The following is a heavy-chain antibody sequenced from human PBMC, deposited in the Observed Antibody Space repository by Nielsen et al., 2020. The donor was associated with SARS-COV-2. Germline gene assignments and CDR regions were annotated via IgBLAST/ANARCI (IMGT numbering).Heavy chain of an antibody. CDR2: IDPSDSCT. CDR1: GYSFTSYW. V-gene: IGHV5-10-1*01. CDR3: ARVSSGWDYYYYYGMDV. Sequence: GGSLRLSCKGSGYSFTSYWISWVRQMPGKGLEWMGRIDPSDSCTNYSPSFQGHVTISADKSISTAYLQWSSLKASDTAMYYCARVSSGWDYYYYYGMDVWGQGTTVTVSS. J-gene: IGHJ6*02. D-gene: IGHD6-19*01.